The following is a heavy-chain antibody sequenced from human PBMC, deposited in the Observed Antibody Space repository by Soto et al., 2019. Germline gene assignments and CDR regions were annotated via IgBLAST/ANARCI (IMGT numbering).Heavy chain of an antibody. J-gene: IGHJ4*02. D-gene: IGHD2-2*01. CDR1: GFDFNRYS. Sequence: EVQLVESGGGLVQPGGSLRLSCVASGFDFNRYSMNWVRQAPGKGLEWISYINSGSTSVFYADSVRGRFTISRDNAKNSLYLQMNSLRAENTAVYYCTSSTSPDAYWGQGTLVTVSS. CDR2: INSGSTSV. CDR3: TSSTSPDAY. V-gene: IGHV3-48*04.